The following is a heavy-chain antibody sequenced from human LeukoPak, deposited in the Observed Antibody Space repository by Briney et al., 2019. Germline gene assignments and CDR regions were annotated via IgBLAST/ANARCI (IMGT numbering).Heavy chain of an antibody. D-gene: IGHD3-22*01. CDR1: GGSISSYY. CDR3: ARDKGEYYDSSGYLDY. V-gene: IGHV4-59*01. CDR2: IYYSGNT. J-gene: IGHJ4*02. Sequence: SETLSLTCTVSGGSISSYYGSWIRQPPGKGLEWIGYIYYSGNTNYNPSLKSRVTISVDTSKNQFSLKLSSVTAADTAMYYCARDKGEYYDSSGYLDYWGQGTLVTVSS.